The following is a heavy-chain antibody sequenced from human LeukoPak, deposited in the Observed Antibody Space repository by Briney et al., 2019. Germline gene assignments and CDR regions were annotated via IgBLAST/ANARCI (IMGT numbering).Heavy chain of an antibody. CDR3: AKDPGRWFAFSWHRPYSRGVTLFDY. CDR1: GFTFSSYA. V-gene: IGHV3-23*01. Sequence: PGGSLRLSCAASGFTFSSYAMSWVRQAPGKGLEWVSLIRGSGDRTYYADSVKGRFTISRDNSKNTLYLQMNSLRAEDTAVYYCAKDPGRWFAFSWHRPYSRGVTLFDYWGQGTLVTVSS. J-gene: IGHJ4*02. D-gene: IGHD4-23*01. CDR2: IRGSGDRT.